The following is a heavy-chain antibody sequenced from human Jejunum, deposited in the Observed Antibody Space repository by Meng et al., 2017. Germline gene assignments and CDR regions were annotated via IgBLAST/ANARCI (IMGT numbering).Heavy chain of an antibody. V-gene: IGHV3-20*04. D-gene: IGHD2/OR15-2a*01. CDR1: GFTFDDYG. CDR2: INWNGGST. J-gene: IGHJ3*02. CDR3: ARDVVGFYRNDAFDI. Sequence: GESLKISCAASGFTFDDYGMSWVRQAPGKGLEWVSGINWNGGSTGYADSVKGRFTISRDTSKKSLYLQMNSLRAEDTAFYYCARDVVGFYRNDAFDIWGQGTMVTGSS.